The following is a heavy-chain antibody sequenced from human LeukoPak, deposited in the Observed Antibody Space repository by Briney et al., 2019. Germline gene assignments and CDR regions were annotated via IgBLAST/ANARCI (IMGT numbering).Heavy chain of an antibody. J-gene: IGHJ3*02. Sequence: GGSLRLSCAASGFTFSSYSMNWVRQAPGKGLEWVSSISSSSSYIYYADSVKGRFTISRDNAKNSLYLQMNSLGAEDTAVYYCARDSIVGAFMAFDIWGQGTMVTVSS. CDR1: GFTFSSYS. D-gene: IGHD1-26*01. CDR3: ARDSIVGAFMAFDI. V-gene: IGHV3-21*01. CDR2: ISSSSSYI.